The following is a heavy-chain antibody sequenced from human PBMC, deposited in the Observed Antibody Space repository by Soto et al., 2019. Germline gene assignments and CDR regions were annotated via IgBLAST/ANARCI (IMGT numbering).Heavy chain of an antibody. J-gene: IGHJ5*02. CDR2: IYWDDDK. D-gene: IGHD3-16*01. Sequence: QITLKESGPTLVKPTQTLTLTCTFSGFSLTTRGVGVGWIRQPPGKALECLALIYWDDDKRYSPSLQSRLSSTKDTSKNQVVLTMTKVDPVDTATYYCAHIPNYYQYDWFDPWGQGTLVSVSS. V-gene: IGHV2-5*02. CDR3: AHIPNYYQYDWFDP. CDR1: GFSLTTRGVG.